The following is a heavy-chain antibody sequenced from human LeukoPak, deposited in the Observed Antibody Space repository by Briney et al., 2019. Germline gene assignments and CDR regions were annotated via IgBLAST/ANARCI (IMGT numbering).Heavy chain of an antibody. V-gene: IGHV1-3*01. CDR1: GYTFTSYA. CDR2: INAGNGNT. D-gene: IGHD6-13*01. CDR3: AASSWASEYYFDY. Sequence: ASVKVSCKASGYTFTSYAMHWVRQAPGQRLEWTGWINAGNGNTKYSQKFQGRVTITRDTSASTAYMELSSLRSEDTAVYYCAASSWASEYYFDYWGQGTLVTVSS. J-gene: IGHJ4*02.